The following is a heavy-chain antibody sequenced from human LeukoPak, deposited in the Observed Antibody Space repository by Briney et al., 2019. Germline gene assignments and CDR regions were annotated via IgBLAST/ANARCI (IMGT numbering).Heavy chain of an antibody. CDR1: GYSISSSNW. V-gene: IGHV4-28*06. CDR3: ARLFRDYGSFWFDP. Sequence: SETLSLTCAVSGYSISSSNWWGWIRQPPGKGLEWIGYIYYSGSTNYNPSLKSRVTMSVDTSKNQFSLKLSSVTALDTAVYYCARLFRDYGSFWFDPWGQGTLVTVSS. J-gene: IGHJ5*02. CDR2: IYYSGST. D-gene: IGHD4-17*01.